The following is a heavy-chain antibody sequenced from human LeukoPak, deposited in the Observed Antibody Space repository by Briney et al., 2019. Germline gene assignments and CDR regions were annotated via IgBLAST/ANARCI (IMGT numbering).Heavy chain of an antibody. J-gene: IGHJ4*02. D-gene: IGHD2-2*01. CDR3: ARWGIVVVPAAVYYFDY. V-gene: IGHV4-34*01. CDR2: INHSGST. Sequence: SEILSLTCAVYGGSFSGYYWSWIRQPPGKGLEWIGEINHSGSTNYNPSLKSRVTISVDTSKNQFSLKLSSVTAADTAVYYCARWGIVVVPAAVYYFDYWGQGTLVTVSS. CDR1: GGSFSGYY.